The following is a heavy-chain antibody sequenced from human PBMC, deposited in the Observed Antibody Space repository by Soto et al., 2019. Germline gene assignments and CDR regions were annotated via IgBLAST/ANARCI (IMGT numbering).Heavy chain of an antibody. J-gene: IGHJ4*02. Sequence: QVQLVESGGGLVKPGGSLRLSCAVSGFIFSDYYMIWIRQAPGKGLEWVSYISNTGSVINYADSVKGRFFVSRENTKNSLNLQMNSLRVEDTAMYYCARVSGQWLLSYWGQGTLVTVSS. CDR2: ISNTGSVI. CDR1: GFIFSDYY. CDR3: ARVSGQWLLSY. V-gene: IGHV3-11*01. D-gene: IGHD6-19*01.